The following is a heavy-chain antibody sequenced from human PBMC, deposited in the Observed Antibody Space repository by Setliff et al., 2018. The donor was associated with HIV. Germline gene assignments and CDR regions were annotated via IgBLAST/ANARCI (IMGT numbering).Heavy chain of an antibody. Sequence: GSLRLSCAASGFTFDDYAMHCVRQAPGKGLEWVSLIGWDGGSTYYADSVKGRFTISRDNSKNSLYLQMNSLRAEDTAVYYCARDRMFQRDIVLVPPADCDYWGRGTLGTISS. D-gene: IGHD2-2*01. CDR2: IGWDGGST. J-gene: IGHJ4*02. V-gene: IGHV3-43D*04. CDR1: GFTFDDYA. CDR3: ARDRMFQRDIVLVPPADCDY.